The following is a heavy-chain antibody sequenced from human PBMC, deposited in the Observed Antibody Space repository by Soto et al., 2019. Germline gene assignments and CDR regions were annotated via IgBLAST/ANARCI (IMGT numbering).Heavy chain of an antibody. CDR3: ATAEVDY. J-gene: IGHJ4*02. CDR1: GDTFGNHW. V-gene: IGHV3-74*01. Sequence: EGSVRLYCAVPGDTFGNHWMHWVRQAPGKGLEWVSRMNSDGSIINYADSVKGRFTVSRDNAKNTLYLQMNSLRVEDTAVYYCATAEVDYWGPGTLVTVSS. CDR2: MNSDGSII.